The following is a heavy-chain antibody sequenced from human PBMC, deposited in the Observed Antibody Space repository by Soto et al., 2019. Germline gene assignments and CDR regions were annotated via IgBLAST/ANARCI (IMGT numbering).Heavy chain of an antibody. D-gene: IGHD6-19*01. Sequence: QVQLVESGGGVVQPGRSLRLSCAASGFTFSSYGMHWVRQAPGKGLEWVAVISYDGSNKYYADSVKGRFTISRDNSKNTLYLQMNSLRAEDTAVYYCAKVPRQWLVRAEYFQHWGQGTLVTVSS. CDR1: GFTFSSYG. V-gene: IGHV3-30*18. J-gene: IGHJ1*01. CDR3: AKVPRQWLVRAEYFQH. CDR2: ISYDGSNK.